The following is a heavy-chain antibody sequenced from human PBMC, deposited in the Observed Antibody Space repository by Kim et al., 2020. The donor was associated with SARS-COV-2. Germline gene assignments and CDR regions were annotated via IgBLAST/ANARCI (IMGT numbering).Heavy chain of an antibody. J-gene: IGHJ6*02. CDR3: VRGRAGVVPAPVLGLGPYYDYYARDV. CDR2: INHSGST. CDR1: GGSFSDYN. D-gene: IGHD2-2*02. V-gene: IGHV4-34*01. Sequence: SETLSLTCAVYGGSFSDYNWSWIRQPPGKGLEWIGEINHSGSTSHSPSLKSRVTISVDTSKSQFSLRLKSMTAADTAVYYCVRGRAGVVPAPVLGLGPYYDYYARDVWGQGTAVAVSS.